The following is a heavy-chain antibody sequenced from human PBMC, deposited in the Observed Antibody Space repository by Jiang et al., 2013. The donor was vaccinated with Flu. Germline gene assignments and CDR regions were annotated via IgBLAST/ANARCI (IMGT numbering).Heavy chain of an antibody. V-gene: IGHV4-34*01. Sequence: LLKPSETLSLTCAVYGGSFSGYYWSWIRQPPGKGLEWIGEINHSGSTNYNPSLKSRVTISVDTSKNQFSLKLSSVTAADTAVYYCAAAMVRGVIKRRHHWFDPWGQGTLVTVSS. D-gene: IGHD3-10*01. CDR3: AAAMVRGVIKRRHHWFDP. CDR1: GGSFSGYY. CDR2: INHSGST. J-gene: IGHJ5*02.